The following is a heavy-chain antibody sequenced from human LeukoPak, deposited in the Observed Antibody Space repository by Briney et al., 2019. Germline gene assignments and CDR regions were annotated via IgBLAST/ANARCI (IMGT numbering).Heavy chain of an antibody. Sequence: PSQTLSLTCTVSGGSISSGGYYWSWIRQHPGKGLEWIGYIYYSGSTYYNPSLKSRVTISVDTSKHQFSLKLSSVTAADTAVYYCAREAVAGRRDAFDIWGQGTMVTVSS. CDR3: AREAVAGRRDAFDI. D-gene: IGHD6-19*01. V-gene: IGHV4-31*03. J-gene: IGHJ3*02. CDR1: GGSISSGGYY. CDR2: IYYSGST.